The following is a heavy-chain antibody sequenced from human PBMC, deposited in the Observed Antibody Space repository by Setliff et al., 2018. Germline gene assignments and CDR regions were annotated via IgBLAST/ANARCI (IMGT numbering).Heavy chain of an antibody. CDR2: IDSRGTT. J-gene: IGHJ6*01. V-gene: IGHV4-4*08. CDR3: ARDPLAASGTIYYGLDV. Sequence: PSETLSLTCSVSGASITTYYWHWIRQPPGKGLEWIGFIDSRGTTNYNPALKSRVTISTDASKNHFALTLTSMTAADTAVYYCARDPLAASGTIYYGLDVWG. D-gene: IGHD6-13*01. CDR1: GASITTYY.